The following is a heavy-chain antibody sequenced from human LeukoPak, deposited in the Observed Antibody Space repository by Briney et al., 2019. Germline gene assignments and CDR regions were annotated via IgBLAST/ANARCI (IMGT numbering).Heavy chain of an antibody. CDR2: IYHSGST. V-gene: IGHV4-30-2*01. Sequence: PSQTLSLTCAVSGGSISSGGYSWSWIRQPPGKGLEWIGYIYHSGSTYYNPSLKSRVTISVDTSKNQFSLKLSSVTAADTAVYYCARDRGGRITIFGVVIPDAFDIWGQGTMVTVSS. J-gene: IGHJ3*02. CDR1: GGSISSGGYS. D-gene: IGHD3-3*01. CDR3: ARDRGGRITIFGVVIPDAFDI.